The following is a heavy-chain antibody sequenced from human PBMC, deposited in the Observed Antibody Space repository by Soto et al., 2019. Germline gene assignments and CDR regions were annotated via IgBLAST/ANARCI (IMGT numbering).Heavy chain of an antibody. D-gene: IGHD3-16*01. Sequence: SETLSLTCAVYSGSFSGYYWIWIRQPPGKGLEWIGEINHSGSTNYNPSLKSRVTISVDTSKNQFSLKLSSVTAADTAVYYCARLGLAYYYGMDVWGQGTTVTVS. CDR3: ARLGLAYYYGMDV. CDR2: INHSGST. J-gene: IGHJ6*02. V-gene: IGHV4-34*01. CDR1: SGSFSGYY.